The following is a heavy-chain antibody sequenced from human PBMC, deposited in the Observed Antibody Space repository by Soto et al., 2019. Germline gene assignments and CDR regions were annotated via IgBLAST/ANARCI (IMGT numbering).Heavy chain of an antibody. CDR1: GFTFSSYA. J-gene: IGHJ4*02. CDR2: ISYDGSNK. D-gene: IGHD6-19*01. V-gene: IGHV3-30-3*01. Sequence: QVQLVESGGGVVQPGRSLRLSCAASGFTFSSYAMHWVRQAPGKGLEWVAVISYDGSNKYYADSVKGRFTISRDNSKNTLYLQMNSLRAEDTAVYYCARDMDSGWYFGYWGQGTLVTVSS. CDR3: ARDMDSGWYFGY.